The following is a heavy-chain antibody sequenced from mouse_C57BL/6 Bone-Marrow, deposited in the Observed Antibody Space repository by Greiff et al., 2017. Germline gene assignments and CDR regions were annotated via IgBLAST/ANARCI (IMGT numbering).Heavy chain of an antibody. Sequence: EVKLVESGGDLVKPGGSLKLSCAASGFTFSSYGMSWVRQTPDKRLEWVATISSGGSYTNYPDSVKGRFTISRDNAKNTLYLQMSSLQSEDTAMYYCASHGRSTWVTTRGCSYWGQGPLVSVSA. CDR3: ASHGRSTWVTTRGCSY. CDR1: GFTFSSYG. V-gene: IGHV5-6*02. CDR2: ISSGGSYT. D-gene: IGHD2-2*01. J-gene: IGHJ3*01.